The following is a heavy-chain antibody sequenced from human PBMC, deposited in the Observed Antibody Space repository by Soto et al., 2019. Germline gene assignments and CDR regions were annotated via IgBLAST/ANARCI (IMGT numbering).Heavy chain of an antibody. CDR3: ARCSGGSCYKINSYYYYGMDV. D-gene: IGHD2-15*01. CDR2: ISYDGSNK. J-gene: IGHJ6*02. Sequence: WGPQRLPCGAAECTIVNYGRHWVRQAKSKGLEWVAVISYDGSNKYYADSVKGRFTISRDNSKNTLYLQMNSLRAEDTAVYYCARCSGGSCYKINSYYYYGMDVWGQGTTVTGSS. CDR1: ECTIVNYG. V-gene: IGHV3-30*03.